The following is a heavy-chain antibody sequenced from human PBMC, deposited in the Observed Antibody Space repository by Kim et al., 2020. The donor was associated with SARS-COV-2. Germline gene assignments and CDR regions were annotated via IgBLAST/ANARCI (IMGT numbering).Heavy chain of an antibody. V-gene: IGHV3-23*01. CDR3: AKVGSGAYVGRDYFDY. J-gene: IGHJ4*02. CDR2: LGGGGGAS. Sequence: GGSLRLSCTTSGFKFSNYAMSWFRQASGKGLEWVSALGGGGGASYYADSVKGRFTISRDSSTNTMYLQMNTLRAEDTAVYYCAKVGSGAYVGRDYFDYWGQGTLVTVSP. CDR1: GFKFSNYA. D-gene: IGHD4-17*01.